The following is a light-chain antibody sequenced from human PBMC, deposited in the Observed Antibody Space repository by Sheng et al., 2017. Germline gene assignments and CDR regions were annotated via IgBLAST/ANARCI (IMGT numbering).Light chain of an antibody. V-gene: IGKV3-20*01. Sequence: EIVLTQSPGTLSLSPGESATLSCRASQSVATSLAWYQQKPGQAPRLLIYDASTRATGIPDRFSGSGSGTDFSLTISRLEPDDLAVYYCQQYGTSPLTFGGGTKVEIK. CDR2: DAS. J-gene: IGKJ4*01. CDR3: QQYGTSPLT. CDR1: QSVATS.